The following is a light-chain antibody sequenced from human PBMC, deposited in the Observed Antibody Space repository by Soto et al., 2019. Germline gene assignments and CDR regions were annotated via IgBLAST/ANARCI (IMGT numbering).Light chain of an antibody. CDR1: SSDVGGYNY. Sequence: QSALTQPASVSGSPGQSITISCPGTSSDVGGYNYVSWYQQNPGKAPKLMISDVSNRPSGVSNRFSGSKSGNTASLTISGLQAEDEADYYCCSYTSSSTPVVFGGGTKLTVL. CDR3: CSYTSSSTPVV. CDR2: DVS. J-gene: IGLJ2*01. V-gene: IGLV2-14*03.